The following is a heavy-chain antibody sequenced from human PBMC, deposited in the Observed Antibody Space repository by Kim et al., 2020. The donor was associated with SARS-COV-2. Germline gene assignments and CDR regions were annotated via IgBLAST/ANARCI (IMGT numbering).Heavy chain of an antibody. V-gene: IGHV2-5*02. CDR2: IYWDDDQ. J-gene: IGHJ4*02. CDR3: AHRPHYGGYFDY. D-gene: IGHD4-17*01. Sequence: SGPTLVNPTQTLTLTCTFSGFSLSTRGVGVGWIRQPPGKAREWLALIYWDDDQLYSPSLKSSLTITKDTSKNQVVLTMTNMDPVDTATYYCAHRPHYGGYFDYWGQGTLVTVSS. CDR1: GFSLSTRGVG.